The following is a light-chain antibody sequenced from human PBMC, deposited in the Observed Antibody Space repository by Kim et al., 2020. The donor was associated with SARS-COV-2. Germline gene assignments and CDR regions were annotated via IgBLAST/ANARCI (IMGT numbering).Light chain of an antibody. CDR2: SND. Sequence: GQRLTISGSGSSSNIGTYTVSWYQHLPGTAPKLLIYSNDERPSGVPDRFSGSKSGTSASLAISGLQSEDEGVYYCAAWDDSLNGGVFGGGTQLTVL. CDR1: SSNIGTYT. CDR3: AAWDDSLNGGV. J-gene: IGLJ3*02. V-gene: IGLV1-44*01.